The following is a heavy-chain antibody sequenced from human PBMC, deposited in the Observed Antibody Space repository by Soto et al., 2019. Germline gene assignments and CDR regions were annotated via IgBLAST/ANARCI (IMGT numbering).Heavy chain of an antibody. V-gene: IGHV3-23*01. J-gene: IGHJ4*02. D-gene: IGHD6-6*01. CDR2: ISGTGGST. Sequence: AQLLESGGGLVQPGGSLTLSCAASGFTFSSYAMSWVRQAPGKGLEWVSGISGTGGSTCYAHSVKGRFTISRDNSKNTLYLQVSSMRAGDTALYYCAKDRSIFNSDGGGFDNWGQGTLVTVSS. CDR3: AKDRSIFNSDGGGFDN. CDR1: GFTFSSYA.